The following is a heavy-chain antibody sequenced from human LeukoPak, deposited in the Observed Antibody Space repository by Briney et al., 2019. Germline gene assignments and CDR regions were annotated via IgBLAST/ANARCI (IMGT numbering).Heavy chain of an antibody. CDR2: IYYRGNT. V-gene: IGHV4-59*01. D-gene: IGHD1-1*01. CDR1: GASITNYH. CDR3: ARGLTTPLHYLDV. J-gene: IGHJ6*03. Sequence: SETLSLNCAVSGASITNYHWTWIRQPPGKGLEWIGYIYYRGNTTYNPSLKSRVTISDDTSKNHFSLNLTSVTAADTGVYYCARGLTTPLHYLDVWGKGTTVTVSS.